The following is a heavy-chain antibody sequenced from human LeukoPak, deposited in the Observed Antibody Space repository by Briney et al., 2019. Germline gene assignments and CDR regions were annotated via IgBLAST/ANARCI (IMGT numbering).Heavy chain of an antibody. D-gene: IGHD3-10*01. CDR2: ISYDGSNK. V-gene: IGHV3-30-3*01. CDR3: ARVNQQYYYGSGIYRFYYYGMDV. J-gene: IGHJ6*02. CDR1: RFTLSSYA. Sequence: GRSLRLSCAASRFTLSSYALHWVRQAPGKGLEWVSVISYDGSNKYYADSVKGRFTISRDNSENTLYLQMNSLRAEDTAVYYCARVNQQYYYGSGIYRFYYYGMDVWGRGTTVTVSS.